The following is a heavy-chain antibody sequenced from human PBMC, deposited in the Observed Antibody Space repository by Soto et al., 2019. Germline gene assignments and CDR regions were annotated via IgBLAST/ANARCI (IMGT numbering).Heavy chain of an antibody. V-gene: IGHV2-5*02. J-gene: IGHJ1*01. CDR1: GFSLSTSGVG. CDR3: AHRLRTWGPYLGAEYFQH. CDR2: IYWDDDK. Sequence: QITLKESGPPLVKPTQTLTLTCTFSGFSLSTSGVGVGWIRQPPGKALEWLALIYWDDDKRYSPSLKSRLTITKDTSKNQVVLTMTNMDPVDTATYYCAHRLRTWGPYLGAEYFQHWGQGTLVTVSS. D-gene: IGHD7-27*01.